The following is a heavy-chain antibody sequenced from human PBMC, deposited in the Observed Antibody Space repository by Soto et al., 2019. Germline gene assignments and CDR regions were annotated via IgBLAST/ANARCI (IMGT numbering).Heavy chain of an antibody. D-gene: IGHD3-22*01. Sequence: ASVKGSCKASGYTFTSYAMQWVLQAPGQRLEWMGWINAGNGNTKYSQKFQGRVTITRDTSASTAYMELSSLRSEDTAVYYCARVPTMIVVDYFDYWGQGTLVTVYS. V-gene: IGHV1-3*01. CDR2: INAGNGNT. J-gene: IGHJ4*02. CDR3: ARVPTMIVVDYFDY. CDR1: GYTFTSYA.